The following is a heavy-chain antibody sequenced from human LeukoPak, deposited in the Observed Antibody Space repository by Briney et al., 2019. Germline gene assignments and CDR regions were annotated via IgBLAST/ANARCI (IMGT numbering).Heavy chain of an antibody. V-gene: IGHV3-23*01. CDR1: GFTFSGSA. D-gene: IGHD2-21*02. J-gene: IGHJ3*02. CDR3: ARETLGVTAFDI. CDR2: IGGSGGYT. Sequence: QAGGSLRLSCAASGFTFSGSAMHWVRQAPGKGLEWVSAIGGSGGYTYYADSVKGRFTISRDNTKNSLYLQMNSLRAEDTAVYYCARETLGVTAFDIWGQGTMVTVSS.